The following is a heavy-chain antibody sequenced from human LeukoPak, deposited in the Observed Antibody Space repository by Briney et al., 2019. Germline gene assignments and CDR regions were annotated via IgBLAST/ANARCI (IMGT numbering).Heavy chain of an antibody. CDR1: GFTFSSYG. V-gene: IGHV3-30*18. CDR3: AKDSPPPDIVATIYYYYYYGMDV. CDR2: ISYDGSNK. J-gene: IGHJ6*04. D-gene: IGHD5-12*01. Sequence: GRSLRLSCAASGFTFSSYGMHWVRQAPGKGLEWVAVISYDGSNKYYADSVKGRFTISRDNSKNTLYLQMNSLRAEDTAVYYCAKDSPPPDIVATIYYYYYYGMDVWGKGTTVTVSS.